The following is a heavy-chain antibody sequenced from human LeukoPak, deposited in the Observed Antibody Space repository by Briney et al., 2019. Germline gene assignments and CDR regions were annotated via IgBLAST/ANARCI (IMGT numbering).Heavy chain of an antibody. J-gene: IGHJ4*02. V-gene: IGHV4-59*12. CDR3: AREYTLYRSGWFLDY. Sequence: SETLSLTCTVSGGSISSYYWSWIRQPPGKGLEWIGCIYYSGSTYYNPSLKSRVTTSVDTSKNQFSLKLSSVTAADTAVYYCAREYTLYRSGWFLDYWGQGTVVAVSS. D-gene: IGHD6-19*01. CDR2: IYYSGST. CDR1: GGSISSYY.